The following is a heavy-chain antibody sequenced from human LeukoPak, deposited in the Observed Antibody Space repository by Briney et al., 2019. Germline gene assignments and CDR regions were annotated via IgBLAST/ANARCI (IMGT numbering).Heavy chain of an antibody. CDR1: GFTFDDYA. D-gene: IGHD1-26*01. Sequence: GRSLRLSCAASGFTFDDYAMHWVRQAPGKGLEWVSGISWNSGSIGYADSVKGRFTISRDNAKNSLYLQMNSLRAEDTALYYCAKAYVGAAFDYWGQGTLVTVSS. CDR2: ISWNSGSI. CDR3: AKAYVGAAFDY. J-gene: IGHJ4*02. V-gene: IGHV3-9*01.